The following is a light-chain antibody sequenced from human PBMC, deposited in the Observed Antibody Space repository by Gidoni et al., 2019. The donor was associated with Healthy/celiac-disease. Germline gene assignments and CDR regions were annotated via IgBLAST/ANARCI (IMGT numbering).Light chain of an antibody. CDR2: AAA. Sequence: DIQMTQSPSSLAASVGDRVTITCRASQSISSYLNWYQQKPGKAPKLLIYAAASLQSGVPSRFSGSGSGTDFTLTISSLQPEDVATYYCQQSYSTLKYTFXQXTKLEIK. CDR3: QQSYSTLKYT. J-gene: IGKJ2*01. CDR1: QSISSY. V-gene: IGKV1-39*01.